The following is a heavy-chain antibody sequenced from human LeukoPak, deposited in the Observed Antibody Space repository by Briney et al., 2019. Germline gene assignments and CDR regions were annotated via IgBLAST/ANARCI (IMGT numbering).Heavy chain of an antibody. J-gene: IGHJ6*02. CDR2: ISSSSDSI. D-gene: IGHD5-18*01. CDR3: ARDHSYDYYYYHGMDV. CDR1: GFTFSSYG. Sequence: GGSLRLSCAASGFTFSSYGMNWLRQAPGKRLEWVSYISSSSDSIYYADSVKGRFTISRDNSKNTVYLQMNSLRAEDTAVYYCARDHSYDYYYYHGMDVWGPGTTVTVSS. V-gene: IGHV3-48*01.